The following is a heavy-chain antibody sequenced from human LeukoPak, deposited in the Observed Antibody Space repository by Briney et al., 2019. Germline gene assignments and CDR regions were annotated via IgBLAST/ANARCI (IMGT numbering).Heavy chain of an antibody. CDR2: IYYSGST. D-gene: IGHD5-12*01. CDR3: ARVSVATILDY. V-gene: IGHV4-30-4*01. Sequence: SETLSLNCTVSGGSISSGDYYCSWIRQPPGKGLEWIGYIYYSGSTYYNPSLKSRVTISVDTSKNQFSLKLSSVTAADTAVYYCARVSVATILDYWGQGTLVTVSS. CDR1: GGSISSGDYY. J-gene: IGHJ4*02.